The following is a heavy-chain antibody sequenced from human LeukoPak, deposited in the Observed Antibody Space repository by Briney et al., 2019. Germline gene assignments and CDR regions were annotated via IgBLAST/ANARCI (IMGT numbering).Heavy chain of an antibody. Sequence: GGSLRLSCAASGFTFSSYSMNWVRQAPGKGLEWVSYISSSSSTIYYADSVKGRFTISRDNAKSSLYLQMNSLRAEDTAVYYCASPRCEYSSSSVYYYYYMDVWGKGTTVTVSS. D-gene: IGHD6-6*01. CDR2: ISSSSSTI. V-gene: IGHV3-48*01. CDR3: ASPRCEYSSSSVYYYYYMDV. J-gene: IGHJ6*03. CDR1: GFTFSSYS.